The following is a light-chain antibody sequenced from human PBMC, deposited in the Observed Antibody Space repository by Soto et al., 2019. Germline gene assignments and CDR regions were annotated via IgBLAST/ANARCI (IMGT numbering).Light chain of an antibody. V-gene: IGLV2-11*01. CDR1: SIDVGGSNY. Sequence: QSLLTQPRSVSGSPGQSGTITSTGPSIDVGGSNYVSWYQQHPGKAPKLMIDDVSDRLSGVPDRFSGSKSGNTASLTISGLQAEDEAYYYGCLYAVTFYCFGTGTKVTVL. CDR3: CLYAVTFYC. J-gene: IGLJ1*01. CDR2: DVS.